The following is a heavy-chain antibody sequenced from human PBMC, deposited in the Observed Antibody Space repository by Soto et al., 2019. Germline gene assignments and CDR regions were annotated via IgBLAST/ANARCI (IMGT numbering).Heavy chain of an antibody. CDR1: GGSISSYY. V-gene: IGHV4-34*01. D-gene: IGHD2-15*01. Sequence: SETLSLTCTVSGGSISSYYWSWIRQPPGKGLQWIGRINHGGSANYNPSLKSRVTISVHTSSSQFSLELSSVTAADTAVYYCARWVEVSLDYFDSWGQGTPVTVSS. J-gene: IGHJ4*02. CDR3: ARWVEVSLDYFDS. CDR2: INHGGSA.